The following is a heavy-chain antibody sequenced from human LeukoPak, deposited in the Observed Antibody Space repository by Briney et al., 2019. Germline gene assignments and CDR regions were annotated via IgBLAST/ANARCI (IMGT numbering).Heavy chain of an antibody. D-gene: IGHD5-12*01. J-gene: IGHJ4*02. V-gene: IGHV4-34*01. Sequence: PSETLSLTCAVYGGSFSGYYWSWIRQPPGKGLEWIGEINHSGSTNYNPSLKSRVTISVDTSKNQFSLKLSSVTAADTAVYYCARRGYSGYGHRGYVIHYFDYWGQGTLVTVSS. CDR3: ARRGYSGYGHRGYVIHYFDY. CDR1: GGSFSGYY. CDR2: INHSGST.